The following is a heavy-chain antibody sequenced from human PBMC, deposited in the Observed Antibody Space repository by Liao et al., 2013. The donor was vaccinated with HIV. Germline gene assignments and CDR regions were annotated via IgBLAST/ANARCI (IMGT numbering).Heavy chain of an antibody. J-gene: IGHJ6*03. CDR3: ARGKGSLYYYYMDV. V-gene: IGHV4-59*01. Sequence: QVQLQESGPGLVKPSETLSLTCTVSGGSISSSYWSWIRQPPGKGLEWIGYIYYSGSTNYNPSLKSRVTISVDTSKNQFSLKLSSVTAADTAVYYCARGKGSLYYYYMDVWGKGTTVTVSS. D-gene: IGHD3-10*01. CDR2: IYYSGST. CDR1: GGSISSSY.